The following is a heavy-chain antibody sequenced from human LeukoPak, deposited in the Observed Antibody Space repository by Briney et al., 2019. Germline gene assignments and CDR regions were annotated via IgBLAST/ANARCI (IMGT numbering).Heavy chain of an antibody. J-gene: IGHJ4*02. CDR3: SRESSGWNENY. Sequence: PGGSLRLSCAASGFTFSSYEMNWVRQAPGKGLEWISYISSSGSTIYYADSVKGRFTISRGNAKNSLYLQMNSLRAEDTAVYYCSRESSGWNENYWGQGTLVTVSS. CDR1: GFTFSSYE. V-gene: IGHV3-48*03. CDR2: ISSSGSTI. D-gene: IGHD6-19*01.